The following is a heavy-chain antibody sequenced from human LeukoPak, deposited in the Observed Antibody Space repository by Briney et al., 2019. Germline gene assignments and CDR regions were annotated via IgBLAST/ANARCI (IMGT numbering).Heavy chain of an antibody. D-gene: IGHD4-17*01. CDR2: IYYSGNT. J-gene: IGHJ6*02. Sequence: SETLSLTCTVSGGSISSFYWSWIRQAPGEGLEWSGYIYYSGNTNYAPYLKSRATISVGTSKNQSSLKLSSVTAADTAVYYCAREDPQTTVPEGMDVWGQGTTVTVSS. CDR1: GGSISSFY. V-gene: IGHV4-59*01. CDR3: AREDPQTTVPEGMDV.